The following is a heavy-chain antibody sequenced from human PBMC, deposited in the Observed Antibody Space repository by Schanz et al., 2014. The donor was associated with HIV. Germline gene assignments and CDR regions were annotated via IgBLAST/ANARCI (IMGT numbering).Heavy chain of an antibody. CDR2: IWYDGSNK. D-gene: IGHD6-6*01. J-gene: IGHJ6*02. CDR3: ASTEYPYTTSSDYYYGMDV. V-gene: IGHV3-33*08. CDR1: GFIFSNYG. Sequence: QVHLVESGGGVVQPGRSLRLSCVGSGFIFSNYGMHWVRQAPGKGLEWVAVIWYDGSNKYYADSVKGRFTISRDNSKNTLYLQMNSLRAEDTAVYYCASTEYPYTTSSDYYYGMDVWGQGTTVTVSS.